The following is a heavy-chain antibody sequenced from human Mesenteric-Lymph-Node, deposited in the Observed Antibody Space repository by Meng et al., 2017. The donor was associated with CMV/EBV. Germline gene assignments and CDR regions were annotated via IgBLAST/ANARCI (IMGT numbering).Heavy chain of an antibody. Sequence: GESLKISCAPSGFPVSSNYMSWVRQAPGKGLEWVSITYGDGNTYYADSVKGRITISRDNSKNTVYLQMNSLRPEDTAVYHCAGSTVVNVSGHWGRGSLVTVSS. D-gene: IGHD4-23*01. CDR3: AGSTVVNVSGH. CDR2: TYGDGNT. J-gene: IGHJ4*02. V-gene: IGHV3-66*02. CDR1: GFPVSSNY.